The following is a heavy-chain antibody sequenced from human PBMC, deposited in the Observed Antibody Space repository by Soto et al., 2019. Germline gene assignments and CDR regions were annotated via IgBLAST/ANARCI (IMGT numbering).Heavy chain of an antibody. Sequence: SETLSLTCTVSGGSVSTYFWTWIRQPPGKGLEWIGYTHDGGSSYYNPSLKSRVSMSLDTSKNQFSLDLTSVTAADTAVYYCARDGVRVSWGRDCFSGYFDYWGQGTLVTASS. CDR3: ARDGVRVSWGRDCFSGYFDY. CDR2: THDGGSS. V-gene: IGHV4-59*02. D-gene: IGHD2-21*02. CDR1: GGSVSTYF. J-gene: IGHJ4*02.